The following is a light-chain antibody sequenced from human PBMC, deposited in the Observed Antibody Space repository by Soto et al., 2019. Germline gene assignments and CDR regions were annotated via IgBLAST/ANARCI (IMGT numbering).Light chain of an antibody. Sequence: EIVMTQSPATLSVSPGERAKLSCRASQSVSSKLAWYQQKPGQAPRLLIYGASTRATGIPARFSGSGSGTEFTLTISSLQSEDFAVYYCQQYGSSPFTFGPGTKVDIK. CDR1: QSVSSK. CDR2: GAS. J-gene: IGKJ3*01. V-gene: IGKV3-15*01. CDR3: QQYGSSPFT.